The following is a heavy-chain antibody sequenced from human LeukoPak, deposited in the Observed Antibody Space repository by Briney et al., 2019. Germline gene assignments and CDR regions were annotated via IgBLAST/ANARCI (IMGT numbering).Heavy chain of an antibody. CDR3: ARRYCTGGTCYFFDY. Sequence: GGSLRLSCAASGFTVSSNCMGWVRQAPGEGLEWVSLICYSGNIYYTDSVKGRFTISRDDSKNTVFLQMNSLRGEDTAVYYCARRYCTGGTCYFFDYWGQGTLVTVSS. CDR2: ICYSGNI. V-gene: IGHV3-53*01. CDR1: GFTVSSNC. D-gene: IGHD2-15*01. J-gene: IGHJ4*02.